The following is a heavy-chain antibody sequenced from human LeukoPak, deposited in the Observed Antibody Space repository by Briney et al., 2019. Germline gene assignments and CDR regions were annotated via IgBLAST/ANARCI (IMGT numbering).Heavy chain of an antibody. CDR3: AKGGYCTNGVCSARHDAFDI. D-gene: IGHD2-8*01. CDR2: IWYDGSNK. CDR1: GFTFSSYG. J-gene: IGHJ3*02. Sequence: PGGSLRLSCAASGFTFSSYGMHWVRQAPGKGLEWVAVIWYDGSNKYYADSVKGRFTISRDNSKNTLYLQMNGLRAEDTAVYYCAKGGYCTNGVCSARHDAFDIWGQGTMVTVSS. V-gene: IGHV3-33*06.